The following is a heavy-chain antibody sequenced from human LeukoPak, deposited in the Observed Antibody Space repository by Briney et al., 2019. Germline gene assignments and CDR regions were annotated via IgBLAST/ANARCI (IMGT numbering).Heavy chain of an antibody. CDR3: ARRDYYGSGSPDF. J-gene: IGHJ4*02. D-gene: IGHD3-10*01. Sequence: PGASLRLSCAASGFTFHDYDMSWVRQSPGKGLEWVSGINWNGDRTGYADSVKGRFTISRDNAKKSLYLQMNSLRAEDTALYYCARRDYYGSGSPDFWGQGTLVTVSS. V-gene: IGHV3-20*04. CDR2: INWNGDRT. CDR1: GFTFHDYD.